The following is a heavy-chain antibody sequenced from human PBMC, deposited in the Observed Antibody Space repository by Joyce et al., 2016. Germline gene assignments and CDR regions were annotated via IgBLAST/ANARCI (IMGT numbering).Heavy chain of an antibody. CDR2: IKQDEGEK. J-gene: IGHJ4*02. Sequence: EVQLVESGGGLVQPGGSLRLSCAASGFSFRSYWKSWVRQAAGKGLEWVANIKQDEGEKYYVDSVKGRITIARDNAKNSLYLQMNSLRAEDTAVYYSARHIAAPSYYFEYWGQGTLVTVSS. D-gene: IGHD6-13*01. CDR1: GFSFRSYW. V-gene: IGHV3-7*01. CDR3: ARHIAAPSYYFEY.